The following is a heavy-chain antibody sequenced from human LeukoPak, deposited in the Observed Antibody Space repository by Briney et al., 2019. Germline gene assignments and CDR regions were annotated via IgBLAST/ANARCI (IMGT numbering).Heavy chain of an antibody. J-gene: IGHJ5*02. V-gene: IGHV3-20*04. CDR1: GFTFDDYG. CDR2: INWNGGST. D-gene: IGHD7-27*01. Sequence: PGGSLRLSCAASGFTFDDYGMSWVRQAPGKGLEWVSGINWNGGSTGYADSVKGRFTISRGNSKNTLYLQMNSLRAEDTAVYYGAKVRRPGVRSRDWSDPWGRGTRVTASS. CDR3: AKVRRPGVRSRDWSDP.